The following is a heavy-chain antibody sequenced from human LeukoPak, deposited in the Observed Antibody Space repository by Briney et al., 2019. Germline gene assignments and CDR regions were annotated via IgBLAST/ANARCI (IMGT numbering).Heavy chain of an antibody. J-gene: IGHJ5*02. D-gene: IGHD6-19*01. Sequence: SETLSLTCAVYGGSFSGYYWSWIRQPPGKGLEWIGEINHSGSTNYNPSLKSRVTISVDTSKNQFSLKLSSVTAADTAVYYCARGGPGGWYVRWFDPWGQGTLLTVSS. V-gene: IGHV4-34*01. CDR1: GGSFSGYY. CDR2: INHSGST. CDR3: ARGGPGGWYVRWFDP.